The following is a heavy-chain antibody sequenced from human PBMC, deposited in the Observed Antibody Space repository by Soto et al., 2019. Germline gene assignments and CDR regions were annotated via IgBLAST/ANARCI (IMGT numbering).Heavy chain of an antibody. CDR1: GGSISSGGYY. CDR2: IYYSGST. D-gene: IGHD1-26*01. Sequence: PSETLSLTCTVSGGSISSGGYYWSWIRQHPGKGLEWIGYIYYSGSTYYNPSLKSRVTISVDTSKNQFSLKLSSVTAEDTAVYYCAKGLYSGSYFDYWGQGTLVTVSS. V-gene: IGHV4-31*03. CDR3: AKGLYSGSYFDY. J-gene: IGHJ4*02.